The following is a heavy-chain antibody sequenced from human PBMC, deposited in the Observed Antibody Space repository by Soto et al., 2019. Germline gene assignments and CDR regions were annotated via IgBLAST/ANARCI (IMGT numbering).Heavy chain of an antibody. CDR3: GRGSIEVDFDH. D-gene: IGHD6-19*01. Sequence: AGSLRLSCEASGFTFTNFGLHCVRQAPGKGLEWLGSIWFDVNKKSYGDSVKDRFIISRDKSRNMLFLHMDSLRAEDTAIYYCGRGSIEVDFDHWGRGTLVTVSS. J-gene: IGHJ4*02. CDR2: IWFDVNKK. V-gene: IGHV3-33*01. CDR1: GFTFTNFG.